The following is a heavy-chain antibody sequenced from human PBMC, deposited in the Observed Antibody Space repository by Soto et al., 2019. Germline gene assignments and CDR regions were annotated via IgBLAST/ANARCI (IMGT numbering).Heavy chain of an antibody. CDR1: GYTFTSYF. CDR3: ARKDYYDSSGYRRDFDY. CDR2: ISAYNGNT. J-gene: IGHJ4*02. D-gene: IGHD3-22*01. V-gene: IGHV1-18*01. Sequence: ASVNVSCNASGYTFTSYFSSWVRQAPGQGLEWMGWISAYNGNTNYAQKLQGGVTMTTDTSTSTAYMELRSLRSDDTAVYYCARKDYYDSSGYRRDFDYWGQGTLVTVSS.